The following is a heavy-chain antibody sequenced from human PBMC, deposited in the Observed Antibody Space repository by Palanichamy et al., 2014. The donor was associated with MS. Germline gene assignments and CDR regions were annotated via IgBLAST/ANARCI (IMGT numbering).Heavy chain of an antibody. CDR2: VYTTGNT. V-gene: IGHV4-59*01. CDR1: VEPIIGYY. Sequence: QVQLQESGPGLVKSSETLSLTCTVAVEPIIGYYWSWIRQPPGKGLEWIAYVYTTGNTNYNPSLKSRVTISLDASKNQTSLKLTSVTAADTALYYCARFCGGDCRGGLDVWGQGTTVTVSS. CDR3: ARFCGGDCRGGLDV. D-gene: IGHD2-21*02. J-gene: IGHJ6*02.